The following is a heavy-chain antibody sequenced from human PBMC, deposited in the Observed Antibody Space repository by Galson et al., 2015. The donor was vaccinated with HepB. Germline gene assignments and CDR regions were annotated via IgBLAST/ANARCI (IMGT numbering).Heavy chain of an antibody. Sequence: SLRLSCAASAFTFSSYAIHWVRQAPGKGLDWVAAISFDGVNKYYADSVKGRFTISRDNSKNTLYLQMSSLGPEDTAVYFCARGRKVRFFDWFLQDDWYFDLWGRSTLVIV. D-gene: IGHD3-9*01. CDR1: AFTFSSYA. V-gene: IGHV3-30*04. CDR3: ARGRKVRFFDWFLQDDWYFDL. CDR2: ISFDGVNK. J-gene: IGHJ2*01.